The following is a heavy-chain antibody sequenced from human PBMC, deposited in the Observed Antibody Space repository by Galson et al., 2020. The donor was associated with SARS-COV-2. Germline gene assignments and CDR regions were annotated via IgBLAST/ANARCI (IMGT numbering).Heavy chain of an antibody. CDR3: ARKVGYYYYYGMDV. Sequence: GGSLRLSCAASGFTFSSYSMNWVRQAPGKGLEWVSSISSSSSYIYYADSVKGRFTISRDNAKNSLYLQMNSLRAEDTAVYYCARKVGYYYYYGMDVWGKGTTVTVSS. J-gene: IGHJ6*04. V-gene: IGHV3-21*01. CDR2: ISSSSSYI. CDR1: GFTFSSYS.